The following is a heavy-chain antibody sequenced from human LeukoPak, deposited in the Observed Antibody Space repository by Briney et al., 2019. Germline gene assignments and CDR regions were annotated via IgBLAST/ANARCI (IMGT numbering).Heavy chain of an antibody. Sequence: GGSLRLSCAASGFTFSSYAMHWARQAPGKGLEWVAVISYDGSNKYYADSVKGRFTISRDNSKNTLYLQMNSLRAEDTALYYCAKDVPAGYFDSWGQGTLVTVSS. D-gene: IGHD2-2*01. CDR2: ISYDGSNK. CDR1: GFTFSSYA. V-gene: IGHV3-30-3*01. CDR3: AKDVPAGYFDS. J-gene: IGHJ4*02.